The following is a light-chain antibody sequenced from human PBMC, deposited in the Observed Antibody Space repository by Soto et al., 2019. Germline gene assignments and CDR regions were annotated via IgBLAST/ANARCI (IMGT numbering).Light chain of an antibody. Sequence: EIVMTQSPATLSVSPGERATLSCRASQSVSSNLAWYQQKPGQAPRPLIYGASSRATGIPERFSGSGSGTDFTLTIRRLEPEDFAMYYCQQYGRSMWTFGQGTKVDIK. CDR1: QSVSSN. CDR2: GAS. CDR3: QQYGRSMWT. V-gene: IGKV3-20*01. J-gene: IGKJ1*01.